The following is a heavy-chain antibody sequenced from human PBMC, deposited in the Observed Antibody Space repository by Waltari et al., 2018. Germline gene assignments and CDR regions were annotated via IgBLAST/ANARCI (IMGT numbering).Heavy chain of an antibody. CDR1: GYSFTSYW. J-gene: IGHJ3*02. V-gene: IGHV5-51*01. CDR3: ARRPFGSASGDDAFDI. Sequence: EVQLVQSGAEVKKPGASLTISCKGSGYSFTSYWIGWVRQMPGKGLEWMGITYPGDPDARYSPSCQGKVTISADKSNSTAYLQWSSLKASDTAMDDCARRPFGSASGDDAFDIWGQGTMVTVSS. CDR2: TYPGDPDA. D-gene: IGHD6-6*01.